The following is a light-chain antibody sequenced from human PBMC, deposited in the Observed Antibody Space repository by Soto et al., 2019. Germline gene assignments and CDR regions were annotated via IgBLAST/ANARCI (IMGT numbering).Light chain of an antibody. CDR2: RAS. Sequence: IGMTQSPATLSVSPGERATLSCTASHYIYSNVAWFQQRPGQAPRLLIYRASTRATGTPARFTGSGSGTEFTLTITSLQSEDFALYYCQQYHNLWTFGQGTKVDI. CDR1: HYIYSN. J-gene: IGKJ1*01. V-gene: IGKV3-15*01. CDR3: QQYHNLWT.